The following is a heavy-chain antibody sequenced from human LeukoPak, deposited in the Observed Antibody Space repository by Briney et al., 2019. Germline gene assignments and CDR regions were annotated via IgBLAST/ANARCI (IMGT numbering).Heavy chain of an antibody. Sequence: PGGSLRLSCAASGFTFSSYSMNWVRQAPGKGLEWVSYISSSSSTIYYADSVKGRFTISRDNAKNSLYLQMNSLRAEDTAVYYCARRGSPGTVDYWGQGTPVTVSS. CDR2: ISSSSSTI. J-gene: IGHJ4*02. V-gene: IGHV3-48*04. CDR1: GFTFSSYS. D-gene: IGHD3-10*01. CDR3: ARRGSPGTVDY.